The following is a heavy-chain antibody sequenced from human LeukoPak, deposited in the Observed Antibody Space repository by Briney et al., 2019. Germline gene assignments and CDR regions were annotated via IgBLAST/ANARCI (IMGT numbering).Heavy chain of an antibody. V-gene: IGHV3-48*03. CDR2: ISITGSPI. CDR1: GFTFNNYE. D-gene: IGHD6-19*01. CDR3: VARDPTIGVGSGPYYFDY. J-gene: IGHJ4*02. Sequence: QPGGSLRLSCAASGFTFNNYEMNWVRRTPGKGLEWVSYISITGSPIYYADSVKGRFIVSRDNAKKSLYLQMNSVRAEDTAIYYCVARDPTIGVGSGPYYFDYWGQGTLVTVSS.